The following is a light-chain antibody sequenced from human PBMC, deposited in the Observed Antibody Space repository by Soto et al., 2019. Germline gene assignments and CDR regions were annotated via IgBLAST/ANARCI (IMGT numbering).Light chain of an antibody. CDR3: SSYTSSSTLVV. CDR1: SSDVGGYNY. Sequence: QSALTQPASVSGSPGQSITISCTGTSSDVGGYNYVSWYQQHPGKAPKLMIYVVSNRPSGVSNRFSGSKPGNTASLTISGLQAEDEADYYCSSYTSSSTLVVFGGGTKVTVL. CDR2: VVS. V-gene: IGLV2-14*01. J-gene: IGLJ2*01.